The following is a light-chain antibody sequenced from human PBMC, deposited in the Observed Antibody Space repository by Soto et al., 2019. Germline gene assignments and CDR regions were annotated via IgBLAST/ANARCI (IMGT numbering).Light chain of an antibody. CDR1: QSVSSY. CDR3: QQPGF. J-gene: IGKJ3*01. Sequence: EIVLTQSPATLSLSPGERATLSCRASQSVSSYLAWYQQKPGQAPRLLIYDASNRATGIPARFSGSGSGTDFTLTISSLEPEDFAVYYCQQPGFFGPGTKVDIK. CDR2: DAS. V-gene: IGKV3-11*01.